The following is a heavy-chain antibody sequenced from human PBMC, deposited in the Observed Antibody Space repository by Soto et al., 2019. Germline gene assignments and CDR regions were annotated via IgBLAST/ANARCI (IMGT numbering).Heavy chain of an antibody. J-gene: IGHJ4*02. CDR1: GFTFDDYA. V-gene: IGHV3-9*01. CDR2: ISWNSGSI. Sequence: PGGSLRLSCAASGFTFDDYAMHWVRQAPGKGLEWVSGISWNSGSIGYADSVKGRFTISRDNAKNSLYLQMNSLRAEDTALYYCAKDWNRGPYYFDYWGQGTLVTVSS. CDR3: AKDWNRGPYYFDY. D-gene: IGHD1-1*01.